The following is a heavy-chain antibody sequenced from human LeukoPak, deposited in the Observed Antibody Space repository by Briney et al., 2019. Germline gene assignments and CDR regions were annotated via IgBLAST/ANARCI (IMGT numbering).Heavy chain of an antibody. Sequence: PGGSRRLSCAASGFTVSSNYMSWVRQAPGKGLEWVSVIYSGGSTYYADSVKGRFTISRDNSKNTLYLQMNSLRAEDTAVYYCARHDLVNWNYNGANWFDPWGQGTLVTVSS. CDR3: ARHDLVNWNYNGANWFDP. D-gene: IGHD1-7*01. J-gene: IGHJ5*02. CDR2: IYSGGST. V-gene: IGHV3-66*04. CDR1: GFTVSSNY.